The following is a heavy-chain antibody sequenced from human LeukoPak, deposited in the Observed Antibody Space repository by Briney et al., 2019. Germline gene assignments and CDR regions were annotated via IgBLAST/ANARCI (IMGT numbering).Heavy chain of an antibody. J-gene: IGHJ4*02. CDR3: ARDGLVGATVH. Sequence: PSQTLSLTCTVSGGSISSGSYYWSWIRQPPGKGLEWIGYIYYSGSTNYNPSLKSRVTISVDTSKNQFSLKLSSVTAADTAVYYCARDGLVGATVHWGQGTLVTVSS. CDR2: IYYSGST. V-gene: IGHV4-61*01. D-gene: IGHD1-26*01. CDR1: GGSISSGSYY.